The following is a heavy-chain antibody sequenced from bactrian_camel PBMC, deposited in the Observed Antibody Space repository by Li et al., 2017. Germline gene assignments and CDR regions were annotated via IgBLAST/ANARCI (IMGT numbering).Heavy chain of an antibody. V-gene: IGHV3S53*01. CDR1: GYTYTQYC. CDR2: IDSEGTT. D-gene: IGHD3*01. Sequence: HVQLVESGGGSAQTGGSVLLSCTAVGYTYTQYCMAWFRQIEGEEREVVATIDSEGTTTYTDSVKGRFTISQDNAKNTLYLQMNSLKPEDTAMYYCAADPAGCMSAIQYFGRIFNFNYWGQGTQVTVS. CDR3: AADPAGCMSAIQYFGRIFNFNY. J-gene: IGHJ4*01.